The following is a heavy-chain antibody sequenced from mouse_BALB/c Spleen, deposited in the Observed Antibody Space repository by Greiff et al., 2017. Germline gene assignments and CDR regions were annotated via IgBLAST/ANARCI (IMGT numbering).Heavy chain of an antibody. Sequence: EVMLVESGGDLVKPGGSLKLSCAASGFTFSSYGMSWVRQTPDKRLEWVATISSGGSYTYYPDSVKGRFTISRDNAKNTLYLQMSSLKSEDTAMYYCARHENYGNYGYFDVWGAGTTVTVSS. D-gene: IGHD2-1*01. CDR1: GFTFSSYG. CDR2: ISSGGSYT. V-gene: IGHV5-6*01. CDR3: ARHENYGNYGYFDV. J-gene: IGHJ1*01.